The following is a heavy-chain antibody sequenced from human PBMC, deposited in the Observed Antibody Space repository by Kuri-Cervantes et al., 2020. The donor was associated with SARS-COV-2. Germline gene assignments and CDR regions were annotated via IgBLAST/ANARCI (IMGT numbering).Heavy chain of an antibody. D-gene: IGHD1-26*01. J-gene: IGHJ4*02. Sequence: SETLSLTCTVSGYSISGGYYWGWIRQPPGKGLEWIGSIYHSGSTYYNPSLKSRVTISVDTSKNQFSLKLSSVTAADTAVYYCARSVGGGSYDPVEFDYFDYWGQGTLVTVSS. CDR2: IYHSGST. CDR1: GYSISGGYY. CDR3: ARSVGGGSYDPVEFDYFDY. V-gene: IGHV4-38-2*02.